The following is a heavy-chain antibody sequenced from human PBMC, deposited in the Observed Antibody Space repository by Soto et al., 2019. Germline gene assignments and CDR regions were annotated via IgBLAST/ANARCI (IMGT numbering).Heavy chain of an antibody. CDR2: ISSSSSTI. Sequence: GGSLRLSCAASGFTFSTYSMNWVRQAPGKGLEWVSYISSSSSTIFYTDSVKGRFTVSRDNAKNSLYLQMNSLRAEDTAVYYCARLNGYCISTNCHGYYGMDVWGQGTTVTVSS. CDR3: ARLNGYCISTNCHGYYGMDV. D-gene: IGHD2-2*03. J-gene: IGHJ6*02. V-gene: IGHV3-48*01. CDR1: GFTFSTYS.